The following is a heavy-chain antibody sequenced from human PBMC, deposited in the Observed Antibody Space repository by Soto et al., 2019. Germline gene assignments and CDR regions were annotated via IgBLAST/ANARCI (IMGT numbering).Heavy chain of an antibody. CDR1: GYSISSSNW. J-gene: IGHJ3*02. V-gene: IGHV4-28*01. CDR2: IYYSGST. CDR3: ASTIGVLDAFDI. D-gene: IGHD2-8*01. Sequence: QVQLQESGPGLVKPSDTLSLTCAVSGYSISSSNWWGWIRQPPGKGLEWIGYIYYSGSTYYNPSLRSRVPMSVGTSKNQFSLQLSSVPVVDTAVYSCASTIGVLDAFDIWGPGTMVTVSS.